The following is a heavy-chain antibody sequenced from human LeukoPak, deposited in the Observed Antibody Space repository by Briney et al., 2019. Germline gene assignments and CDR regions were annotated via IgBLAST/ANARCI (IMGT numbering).Heavy chain of an antibody. J-gene: IGHJ4*02. CDR2: VSGSGRGENT. CDR1: GFIFTNYW. D-gene: IGHD5-24*01. CDR3: AKSGYNRFDY. Sequence: GGSLRLSCAASGFIFTNYWMYWVRQAPGKGLEWVSNVSGSGRGENTYYADSVKGRFTISRDNSKNTLILQMNSLRAEDTAVYCCAKSGYNRFDYWGQGILVTVSS. V-gene: IGHV3-23*01.